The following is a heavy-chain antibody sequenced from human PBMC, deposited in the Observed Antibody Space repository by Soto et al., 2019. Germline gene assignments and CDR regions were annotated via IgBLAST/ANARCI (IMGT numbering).Heavy chain of an antibody. D-gene: IGHD2-2*01. CDR1: GYTFTSYG. V-gene: IGHV1-18*01. CDR2: ISAYNGNA. J-gene: IGHJ6*03. CDR3: ARASKGDTSPDYYYYMDV. Sequence: ASVKVSCKASGYTFTSYGISWVRQAPGQGLERMGWISAYNGNANYAQKLQGRVTMTTDTSTSTAYMELRSLRSDDTAVYYCARASKGDTSPDYYYYMDVWGKGTTVTVSS.